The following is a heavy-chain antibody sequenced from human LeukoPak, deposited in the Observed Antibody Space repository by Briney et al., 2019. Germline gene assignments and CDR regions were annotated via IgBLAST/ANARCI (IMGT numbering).Heavy chain of an antibody. D-gene: IGHD3-10*02. Sequence: GGSLRLSCAASRFTFSDYELNWVRQAPGKGLEWVSCISTSGSTTYYADSVKGRFTISRDNAKNSLFLQMNTLTVEDTAVYYCARGALHVFDYWGQGTPVTVSS. V-gene: IGHV3-48*03. J-gene: IGHJ4*02. CDR2: ISTSGSTT. CDR3: ARGALHVFDY. CDR1: RFTFSDYE.